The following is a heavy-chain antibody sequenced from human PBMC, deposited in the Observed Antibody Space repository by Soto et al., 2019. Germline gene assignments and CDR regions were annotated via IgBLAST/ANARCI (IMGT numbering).Heavy chain of an antibody. CDR1: CFSLSSSGVG. D-gene: IGHD3-22*01. V-gene: IGHV2-5*01. J-gene: IGHJ4*02. CDR3: AHSRFYDPSGYPDY. CDR2: IYRNDDK. Sequence: SGPTLVNPTHTLSLTFTFSCFSLSSSGVGVGWIRQPPVKALEWLALIYRNDDKRYSPSLKTGLTIRQDTSKYPVVLTMTNMDPVDTGTYYCAHSRFYDPSGYPDYWGQGTLVPVSS.